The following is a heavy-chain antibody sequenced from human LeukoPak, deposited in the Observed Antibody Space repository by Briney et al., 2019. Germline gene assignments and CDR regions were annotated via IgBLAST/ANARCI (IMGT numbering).Heavy chain of an antibody. J-gene: IGHJ4*02. V-gene: IGHV1-69*05. CDR2: IIPIFGTA. CDR3: AAGYCSSTSCYLFQFDY. Sequence: SVKVSCKASGGTFSSYAISWVRQAPGQGLEWVGGIIPIFGTANYAQKFQGRVTITTDESTSTAYMELSSLRSEDTAVYYCAAGYCSSTSCYLFQFDYWGQGTLVTVSS. CDR1: GGTFSSYA. D-gene: IGHD2-2*01.